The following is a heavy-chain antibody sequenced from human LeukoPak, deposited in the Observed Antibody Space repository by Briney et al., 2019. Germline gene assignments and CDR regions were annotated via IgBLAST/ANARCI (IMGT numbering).Heavy chain of an antibody. CDR2: ISYDGSNK. CDR3: AKVFDTSGYYRWYFDL. J-gene: IGHJ2*01. CDR1: GFTFSSYD. Sequence: PGRSLRLSCAASGFTFSSYDMHWVRQAPGEGLEWVAVISYDGSNKYYADSVKGRFTISRDNSKNTLSLQMNSLRAEDTAVYYCAKVFDTSGYYRWYFDLWGRGTLVTVSS. V-gene: IGHV3-30*18. D-gene: IGHD3-22*01.